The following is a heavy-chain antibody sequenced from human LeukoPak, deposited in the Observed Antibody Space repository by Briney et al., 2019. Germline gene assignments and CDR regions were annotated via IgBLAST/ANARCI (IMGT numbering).Heavy chain of an antibody. CDR3: ARTIRDDYYFYMDV. Sequence: PSETLSLTCTVSGGSSISGGYYWSWIRQSPGKGLEWIGYIHDSGSTYYNPSLKSRLTMSVVTSKNQFSLRLNSVTAADTAVYYCARTIRDDYYFYMDVWGKGTTVTVSS. CDR2: IHDSGST. V-gene: IGHV4-31*03. J-gene: IGHJ6*03. CDR1: GGSSISGGYY. D-gene: IGHD5-24*01.